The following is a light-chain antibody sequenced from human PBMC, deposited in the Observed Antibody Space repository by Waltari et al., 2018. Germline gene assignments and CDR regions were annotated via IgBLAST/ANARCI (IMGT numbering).Light chain of an antibody. CDR1: QSISKY. J-gene: IGKJ1*01. V-gene: IGKV3-20*01. Sequence: EIMLTQYPATLSLSPGERATLSCSASQSISKYLAWYQQKPGQAPRLLIYETSRRATGIPDRFSGSGSGTDFSLTISRLEPEDFAVYYCQKYERLPATFGQGTKVEFK. CDR2: ETS. CDR3: QKYERLPAT.